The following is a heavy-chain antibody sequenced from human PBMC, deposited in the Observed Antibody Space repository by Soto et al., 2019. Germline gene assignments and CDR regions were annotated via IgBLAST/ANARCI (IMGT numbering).Heavy chain of an antibody. V-gene: IGHV5-51*01. D-gene: IGHD1-26*01. CDR3: ARQPYSGSYYGYYFDY. CDR1: GYSFTSYW. CDR2: IYPGDSDT. Sequence: PGESLKISCKGSGYSFTSYWIGWVRQMPGKGLEWMGIIYPGDSDTRYSPSFQGQVTISADKSISTAYLQWSSLKASDTAMYYCARQPYSGSYYGYYFDYWRRGTLVTVAS. J-gene: IGHJ4*02.